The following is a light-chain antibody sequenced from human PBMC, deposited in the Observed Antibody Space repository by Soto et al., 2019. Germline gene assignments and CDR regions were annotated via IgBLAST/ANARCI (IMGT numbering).Light chain of an antibody. CDR1: QSVRNNY. CDR2: GAS. Sequence: EIVMTQSPATLSVSPGGRATLSCRASQSVRNNYLAWYQQKPGQAPRLLISGASSRAAGIPDRFSGSGSETDFTLTISRLEPEDFALYFCQQYGNPRITFGQGTRLEIK. CDR3: QQYGNPRIT. V-gene: IGKV3-20*01. J-gene: IGKJ5*01.